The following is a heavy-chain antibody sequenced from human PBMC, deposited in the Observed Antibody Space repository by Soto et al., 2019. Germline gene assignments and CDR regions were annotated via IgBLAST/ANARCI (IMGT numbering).Heavy chain of an antibody. D-gene: IGHD2-15*01. V-gene: IGHV1-2*04. CDR3: ARGDCSGGSCSKDTEYYYGMDV. J-gene: IGHJ6*02. Sequence: ASVKVSCKASGYTFTGYYMHWVRQAPGQGLGWMGWINPNSGGTNYAQKFQGWVTMTRDTSISTAYMELSRLRSDDTAVYYCARGDCSGGSCSKDTEYYYGMDVWGQGTTVTVSS. CDR2: INPNSGGT. CDR1: GYTFTGYY.